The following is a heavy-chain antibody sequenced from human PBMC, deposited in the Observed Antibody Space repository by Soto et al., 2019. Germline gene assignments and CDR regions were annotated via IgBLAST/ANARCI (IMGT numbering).Heavy chain of an antibody. CDR2: IYYSGGT. D-gene: IGHD3-10*01. J-gene: IGHJ4*02. Sequence: WTWIRHHPGKGLEWIGYIYYSGGTYYNPYLESRVTMSVDTSKNQFSLKLNSVTAADTAVYYCARAMVRGVLHYWGQGTLVTVSS. CDR3: ARAMVRGVLHY. V-gene: IGHV4-31*02.